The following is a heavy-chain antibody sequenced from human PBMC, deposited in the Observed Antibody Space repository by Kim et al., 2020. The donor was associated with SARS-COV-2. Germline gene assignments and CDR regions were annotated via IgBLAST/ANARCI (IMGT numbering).Heavy chain of an antibody. J-gene: IGHJ3*02. D-gene: IGHD3-22*01. V-gene: IGHV4-4*02. CDR1: GGSISSSNW. Sequence: SETLSLTCAVSGGSISSSNWWSWVRQPPGKGLEWIGEIYHSGSTNYNPSLKSRVTISVDKSKNQFSLKLSSVTAADTAVYYCAADYYYDSSGYYYENAFDIWGQGTMVTVSS. CDR2: IYHSGST. CDR3: AADYYYDSSGYYYENAFDI.